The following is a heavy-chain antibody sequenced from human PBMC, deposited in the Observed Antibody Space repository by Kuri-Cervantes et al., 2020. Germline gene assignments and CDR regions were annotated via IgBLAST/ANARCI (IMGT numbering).Heavy chain of an antibody. CDR1: GFSFSNHW. J-gene: IGHJ4*02. CDR2: ISSSSSYI. V-gene: IGHV3-21*03. CDR3: ARGLGYFDY. Sequence: GGSLRLSCAASGFSFSNHWMFWVRQAPGEGLEWVSSISSSSSYIYYADSVEGRFTISRDNAKNSLYLQMNSLRAEDTAVYYCARGLGYFDYWGQGTLVTVSS. D-gene: IGHD4-11*01.